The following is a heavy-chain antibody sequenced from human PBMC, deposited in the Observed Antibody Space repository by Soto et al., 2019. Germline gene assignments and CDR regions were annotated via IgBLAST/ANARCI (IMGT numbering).Heavy chain of an antibody. V-gene: IGHV3-30*18. Sequence: GGSLRLSCAASGFTFSSYGMHWVRQAPGKGLEWVAAMSYDGSYKYCADSAKGRFTISRDNSKNTLYLQLNSLSAEDTAVYYCAKDKYNVLRFVQGTYGMDVWGQGTTVTVSS. CDR3: AKDKYNVLRFVQGTYGMDV. CDR1: GFTFSSYG. CDR2: MSYDGSYK. D-gene: IGHD3-3*01. J-gene: IGHJ6*02.